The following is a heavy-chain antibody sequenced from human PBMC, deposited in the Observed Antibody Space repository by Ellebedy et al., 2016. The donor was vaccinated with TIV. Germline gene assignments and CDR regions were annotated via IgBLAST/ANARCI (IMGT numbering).Heavy chain of an antibody. CDR2: IYYSGST. J-gene: IGHJ5*02. CDR1: DSPINRYY. D-gene: IGHD7-27*01. CDR3: ASTKNWVKSEGWFDP. Sequence: MPSETLSLTCTVSDSPINRYYWSWIRQPPGKGLEWIGYIYYSGSTNYNPSLKSRVTISVDTSKNQFSLKLNSVTAADTAVYYCASTKNWVKSEGWFDPWGQGTLVTVSS. V-gene: IGHV4-59*01.